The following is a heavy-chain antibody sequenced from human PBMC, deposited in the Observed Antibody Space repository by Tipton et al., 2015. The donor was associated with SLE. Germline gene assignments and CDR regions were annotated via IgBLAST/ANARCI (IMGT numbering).Heavy chain of an antibody. CDR1: GYSISSGYY. J-gene: IGHJ4*02. CDR3: ARVRRVLWLPSSFDS. D-gene: IGHD3-10*01. Sequence: LRLSCAVSGYSISSGYYWGWIRQPPRKGLEWIGNIFHSGSTQYTPSLKSRVTISVDTSKNQFSLKLSSVTAADTAVYSCARVRRVLWLPSSFDSWGLGTLVTVSS. V-gene: IGHV4-38-2*01. CDR2: IFHSGST.